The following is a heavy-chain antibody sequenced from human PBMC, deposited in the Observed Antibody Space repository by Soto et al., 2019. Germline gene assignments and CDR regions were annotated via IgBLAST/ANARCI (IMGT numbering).Heavy chain of an antibody. D-gene: IGHD3-16*01. Sequence: EVQLVQSGAEVKKPGESLKISCKGSGYSFSNYWIGWVRQMPGKGLEWMGIIYPGDSKTRYSPSFQGQVTISVDKSISIAYLHWSRLEASDTAMYYCSRHEGADPFDIWGQGTMVAVSS. V-gene: IGHV5-51*01. CDR3: SRHEGADPFDI. CDR1: GYSFSNYW. CDR2: IYPGDSKT. J-gene: IGHJ3*02.